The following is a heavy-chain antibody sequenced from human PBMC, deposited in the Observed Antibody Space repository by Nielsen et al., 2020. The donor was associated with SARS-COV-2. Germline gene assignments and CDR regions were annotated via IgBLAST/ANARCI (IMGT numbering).Heavy chain of an antibody. J-gene: IGHJ4*02. CDR1: GISFSSYG. D-gene: IGHD1-1*01. CDR3: TTRTFYLDY. V-gene: IGHV3-23*01. CDR2: IGTSGGNS. Sequence: GGSLRLSCAASGISFSSYGMSWVRQAPGKGLEWVSSIGTSGGNSYYSDSVKGRFTISRDISKNTLFLQMNSLRAEDTALYYCTTRTFYLDYWGQGTLVTVSS.